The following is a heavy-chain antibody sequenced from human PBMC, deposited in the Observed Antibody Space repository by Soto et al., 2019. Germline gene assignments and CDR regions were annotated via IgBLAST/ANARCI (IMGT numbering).Heavy chain of an antibody. J-gene: IGHJ4*02. CDR1: GFSFSGYI. CDR3: AKDGFVNYYDSSGYELDY. Sequence: GGSLRLSCAAPGFSFSGYIINWVRQAPGEGLELVAVIRVTGGETYYADSVRGRFSISRDNSKNTLYLQMNSLRAEDTAVYYCAKDGFVNYYDSSGYELDYWGQGTLVTVSS. V-gene: IGHV3-23*01. D-gene: IGHD3-22*01. CDR2: IRVTGGET.